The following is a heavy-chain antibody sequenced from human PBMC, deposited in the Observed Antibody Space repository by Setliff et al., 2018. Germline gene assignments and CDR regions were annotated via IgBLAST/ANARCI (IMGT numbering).Heavy chain of an antibody. CDR3: ATELSFYYGGNSRGAPFDY. J-gene: IGHJ4*02. D-gene: IGHD4-17*01. CDR2: FDPEDGET. V-gene: IGHV1-24*01. Sequence: GASVKVSCKVSGYTLTELSRHWVRQAPGKGLEWMGGFDPEDGETIYAQKFQGRVTMTEDTSTDTAYMELSSLRSEDTAVYYCATELSFYYGGNSRGAPFDYWGQGTLVTVSS. CDR1: GYTLTELS.